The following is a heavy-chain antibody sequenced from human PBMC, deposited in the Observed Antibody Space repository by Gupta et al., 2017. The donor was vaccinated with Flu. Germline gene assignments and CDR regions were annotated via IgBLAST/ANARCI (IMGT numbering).Heavy chain of an antibody. Sequence: EVQLVESVGGLVQPGGSLSLSCAASGFTFSSYATHWVRQGPGKGLEYVSAISSNGGSTYYANSVKGRFTISRDNSKNTLYLQMGSLRAEDMAVYYCARARSYGSGSYRPYYFDYWGQGTLVTVSS. J-gene: IGHJ4*02. V-gene: IGHV3-64*01. CDR2: ISSNGGST. CDR3: ARARSYGSGSYRPYYFDY. CDR1: GFTFSSYA. D-gene: IGHD3-10*01.